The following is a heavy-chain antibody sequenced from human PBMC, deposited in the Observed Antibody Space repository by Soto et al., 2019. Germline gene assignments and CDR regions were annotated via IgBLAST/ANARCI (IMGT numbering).Heavy chain of an antibody. CDR3: ATVYCSGGSCYPYYYYYYMDV. V-gene: IGHV1-8*01. J-gene: IGHJ6*03. CDR1: GYTFTSYD. Sequence: VASVKVSCKASGYTFTSYDINWVRQATGQGLEWMGWMNPNSGNTGYAQKFQGRVTMTRNTSISTAYMELSSLRSEDTAVYYCATVYCSGGSCYPYYYYYYMDVWGKGTTVTVSS. CDR2: MNPNSGNT. D-gene: IGHD2-15*01.